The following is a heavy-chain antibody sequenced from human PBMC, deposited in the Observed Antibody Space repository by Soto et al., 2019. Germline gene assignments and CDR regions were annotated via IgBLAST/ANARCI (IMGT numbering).Heavy chain of an antibody. CDR3: ARDGEQGSSWYEYGMDV. J-gene: IGHJ6*02. CDR1: GGTFSSYA. V-gene: IGHV1-69*13. D-gene: IGHD6-13*01. Sequence: GASVKVSCKASGGTFSSYAISWVRQAPGQGLEWMGGIIPIFGTANYAQKFQGRVTITADESTSTAYMELSSLRSEDTAVYYCARDGEQGSSWYEYGMDVWGQGTTVTVSS. CDR2: IIPIFGTA.